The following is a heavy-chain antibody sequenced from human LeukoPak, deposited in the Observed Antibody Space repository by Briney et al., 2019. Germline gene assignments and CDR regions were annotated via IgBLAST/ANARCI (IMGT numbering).Heavy chain of an antibody. V-gene: IGHV3-21*01. Sequence: PGGSLRLSCAASGFTFSSYGMHWVRQAPGKGLEWVSSISSSSSYIYYADSVKGRFTISRDNAKNSLYLQMNSLGAEDTAMYYCARGGFYDFWTGYAPDWGQGSLVTVSS. D-gene: IGHD3-3*01. CDR3: ARGGFYDFWTGYAPD. J-gene: IGHJ4*02. CDR1: GFTFSSYG. CDR2: ISSSSSYI.